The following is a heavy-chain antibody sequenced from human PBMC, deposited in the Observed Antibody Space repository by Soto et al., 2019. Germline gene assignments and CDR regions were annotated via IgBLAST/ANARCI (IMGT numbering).Heavy chain of an antibody. Sequence: EVQLVESGGGLVKPGGSLRLSCAASGFTFSSYSMNWVRQAPGKGPEWVSSISSSSSYIYYADSVKGRFTISRDNAKNSLSLQMNSLRAEDTAVYYCARDKVRGWYYFDYWGQGTLVTVSS. J-gene: IGHJ4*02. V-gene: IGHV3-21*01. CDR3: ARDKVRGWYYFDY. D-gene: IGHD6-19*01. CDR1: GFTFSSYS. CDR2: ISSSSSYI.